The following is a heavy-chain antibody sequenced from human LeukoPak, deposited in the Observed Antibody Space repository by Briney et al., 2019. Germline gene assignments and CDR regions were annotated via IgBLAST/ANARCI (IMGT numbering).Heavy chain of an antibody. J-gene: IGHJ6*03. Sequence: GGSLRLSCAASGFTFSSYAMNWDRQAPGRGLEWVSGFSGSGGTTYYADSVKGRFTISRDNSKNTLYLQMNSLRAEDTAVYYCANGNRCTSPNCLGYYYFYMDVWGKGTTVTVSS. V-gene: IGHV3-23*01. CDR1: GFTFSSYA. CDR2: FSGSGGTT. CDR3: ANGNRCTSPNCLGYYYFYMDV. D-gene: IGHD2-8*01.